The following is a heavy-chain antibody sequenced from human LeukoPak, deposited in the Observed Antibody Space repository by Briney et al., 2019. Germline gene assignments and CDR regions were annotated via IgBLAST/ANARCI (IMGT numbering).Heavy chain of an antibody. V-gene: IGHV1-58*01. CDR1: GFTFTSSA. D-gene: IGHD3-10*01. J-gene: IGHJ4*02. Sequence: SVKVSCKASGFTFTSSAVQWVRQARGQRLEWIGWIVVGSGNTNYAQKFQERVTITRDMSTSTAYMELSSLRSEDTAVYYCAADVHYGSGSLDYWGQGTLVTVSP. CDR2: IVVGSGNT. CDR3: AADVHYGSGSLDY.